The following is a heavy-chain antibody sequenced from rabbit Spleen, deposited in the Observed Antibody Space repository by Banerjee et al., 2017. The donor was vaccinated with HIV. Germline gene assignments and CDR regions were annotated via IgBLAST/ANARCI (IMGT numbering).Heavy chain of an antibody. Sequence: QSLEESGGDLVKPGASLTLTCTASGVSFSSNHYMCWVRQAPGKGLEWIACIYVGGGGPTYYASWAKGRFTIAKTSSTTVTLQLNSLTAADTATYFCTRDLVAVIGWNFGLWGPGTLVTVS. J-gene: IGHJ4*01. CDR1: GVSFSSNHY. CDR2: IYVGGGGPT. D-gene: IGHD5-1*01. V-gene: IGHV1S40*01. CDR3: TRDLVAVIGWNFGL.